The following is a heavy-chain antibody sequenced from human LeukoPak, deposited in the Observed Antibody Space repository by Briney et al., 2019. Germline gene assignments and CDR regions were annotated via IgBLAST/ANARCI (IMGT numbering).Heavy chain of an antibody. D-gene: IGHD6-13*01. CDR2: ISSSSSYI. Sequence: GGSLRLSCAASGFTFSSYSMNWVRQAPGKGLEWVSSISSSSSYIYYADSVKGRFTISRDNAKNSLYLQMSSLRAEDTALYYCAREEGSWYYSVYSYNWFDPWGQGTLVTVSS. CDR3: AREEGSWYYSVYSYNWFDP. J-gene: IGHJ5*02. V-gene: IGHV3-21*01. CDR1: GFTFSSYS.